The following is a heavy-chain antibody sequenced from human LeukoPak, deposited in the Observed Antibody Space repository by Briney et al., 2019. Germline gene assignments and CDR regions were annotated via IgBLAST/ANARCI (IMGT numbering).Heavy chain of an antibody. Sequence: GGSLTLSCAASGLTFSSYGIHWVRQAPGKGLEWVGFIRYDGSNKYYAESVKGRFTISRENCKNTLYLKMNSLRAEDKAVYYCARDSSTYYYGWGSYGGSVDYWGQGIVVTVSS. CDR1: GLTFSSYG. V-gene: IGHV3-30*02. CDR2: IRYDGSNK. J-gene: IGHJ4*02. D-gene: IGHD3-10*01. CDR3: ARDSSTYYYGWGSYGGSVDY.